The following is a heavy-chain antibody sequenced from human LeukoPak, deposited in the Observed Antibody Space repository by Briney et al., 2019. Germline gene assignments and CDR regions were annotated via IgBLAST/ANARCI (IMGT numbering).Heavy chain of an antibody. CDR2: IRAGGHTS. D-gene: IGHD1-26*01. CDR1: GFTFSNYA. CDR3: ARGVGATDRRTY. Sequence: GGSLRLSCAASGFTFSNYAMSWVRQAPGKGLQWVSAIRAGGHTSYYADSVKGRFTISRDNAKNSLFLQMNSLEAEDTAVYYCARGVGATDRRTYWGQGTLVTVS. J-gene: IGHJ4*02. V-gene: IGHV3-23*01.